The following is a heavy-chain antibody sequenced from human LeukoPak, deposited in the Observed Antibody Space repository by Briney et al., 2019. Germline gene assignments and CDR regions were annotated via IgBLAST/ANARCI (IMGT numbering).Heavy chain of an antibody. J-gene: IGHJ4*02. CDR2: ISGGGDGT. CDR3: AKGESYDRSGFYRWGFDY. V-gene: IGHV3-23*01. D-gene: IGHD3-22*01. Sequence: GGSLRLSCAASGFTFNSYAMSWVRQAPGKGLEWVSAISGGGDGTYYAGSVKGRLTISRDNSKSTLYLQMKSLRDEDKGIYYCAKGESYDRSGFYRWGFDYWGQGGLVSVCS. CDR1: GFTFNSYA.